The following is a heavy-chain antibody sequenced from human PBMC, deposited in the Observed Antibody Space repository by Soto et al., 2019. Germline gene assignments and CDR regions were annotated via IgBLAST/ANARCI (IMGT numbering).Heavy chain of an antibody. J-gene: IGHJ4*02. D-gene: IGHD5-12*01. V-gene: IGHV1-24*01. CDR3: ATEGDIVATIRTWSFDY. Sequence: ASVKVSCKVSGYTLTELSMHWVRQAPGKGLEWMGGFDPEDGETIYAQKFQGRVTMTEDTSTDTAYMELSSLRSEDTAVYYCATEGDIVATIRTWSFDYWGQGTLVTVSS. CDR2: FDPEDGET. CDR1: GYTLTELS.